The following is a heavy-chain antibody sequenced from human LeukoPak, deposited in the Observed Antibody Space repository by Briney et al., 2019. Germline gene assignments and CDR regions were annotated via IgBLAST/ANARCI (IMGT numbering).Heavy chain of an antibody. CDR2: ISGSGGST. D-gene: IGHD2-2*01. CDR3: AGRYCSSTSCYGTEYYFDY. V-gene: IGHV3-23*01. CDR1: EFTFNNAW. J-gene: IGHJ4*02. Sequence: GGSLKLSCAASEFTFNNAWMSWVRQAPGKGLEWVSAISGSGGSTYYADSVKGRFTISRDNSKNTLYLQMNSLRAEDTAVYYCAGRYCSSTSCYGTEYYFDYWGQGTLVTVSS.